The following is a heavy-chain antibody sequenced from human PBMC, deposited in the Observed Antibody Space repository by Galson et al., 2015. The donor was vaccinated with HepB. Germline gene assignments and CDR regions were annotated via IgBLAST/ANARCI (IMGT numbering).Heavy chain of an antibody. V-gene: IGHV3-74*03. CDR1: GFTFSSYW. CDR2: IISDASST. J-gene: IGHJ6*03. Sequence: SLRLSCAASGFTFSSYWMHWVRQAPGKGLVWVSRIISDASSTAYADSVKGRFTISRDNAKNTLYLQMNGLRAEDTAVYYCARGRGDFVGVDYYYYMDVWGKGTTVTVSS. CDR3: ARGRGDFVGVDYYYYMDV. D-gene: IGHD3-10*01.